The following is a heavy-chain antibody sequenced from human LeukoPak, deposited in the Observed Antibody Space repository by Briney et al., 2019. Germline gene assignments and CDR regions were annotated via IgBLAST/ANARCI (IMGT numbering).Heavy chain of an antibody. CDR2: IRYDGTNK. CDR3: AKDLRAYYYYYMDV. Sequence: GGSLRLSCAASGFTFSRYDMHWVRQAPGKGLEWVAFIRYDGTNKYYADSVRGRFTVSKDNSKNTLYLQMNSLRAEDTAVYYCAKDLRAYYYYYMDVWGKGTTVTISS. J-gene: IGHJ6*03. V-gene: IGHV3-30*02. CDR1: GFTFSRYD.